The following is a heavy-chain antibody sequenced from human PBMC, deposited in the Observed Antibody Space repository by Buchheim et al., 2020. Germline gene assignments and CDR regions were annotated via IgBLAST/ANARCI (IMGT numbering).Heavy chain of an antibody. J-gene: IGHJ4*02. CDR1: GFTFSSYW. CDR2: IKQDGSEK. D-gene: IGHD6-13*01. CDR3: ARDGAGIAAAGTYFDY. V-gene: IGHV3-7*01. Sequence: EVQLVESGGGLVQPGGSLRLSCAASGFTFSSYWMSWVRQAPGKGLEWVANIKQDGSEKYYVDSVKGRFTISRDNAKNSLYLQMNSLRAEDTAVYYCARDGAGIAAAGTYFDYWGQGTL.